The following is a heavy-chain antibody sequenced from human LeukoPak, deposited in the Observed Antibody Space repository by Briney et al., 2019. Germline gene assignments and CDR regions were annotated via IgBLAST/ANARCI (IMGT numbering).Heavy chain of an antibody. V-gene: IGHV1-69*04. CDR1: GGTFTSYT. CDR3: ARDHQVGHYYGSGTGGSWFDP. J-gene: IGHJ5*02. Sequence: ASVKVSCKASGGTFTSYTISWVRQAPGQGLEWMGRIIPILGIANYAQKFQGRVTITTDKSTSTAYMELSSLRSEDTAVYYCARDHQVGHYYGSGTGGSWFDPWGQGTLVTVSS. D-gene: IGHD3-10*01. CDR2: IIPILGIA.